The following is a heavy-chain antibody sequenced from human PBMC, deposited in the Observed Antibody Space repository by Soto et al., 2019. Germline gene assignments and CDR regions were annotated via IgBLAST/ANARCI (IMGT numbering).Heavy chain of an antibody. CDR3: ARARRTKLRFLEWLPGDNWFDP. D-gene: IGHD3-3*01. V-gene: IGHV4-59*08. Sequence: TSETLSLTCTVSGGSSSSYDWSRIRQPPGKGLEWIGYIYYSGSTNYNPSLKSRVTISVDTSKNQFSLKLSPVTAADTAVYYCARARRTKLRFLEWLPGDNWFDPWGQGTLVTVSS. J-gene: IGHJ5*02. CDR2: IYYSGST. CDR1: GGSSSSYD.